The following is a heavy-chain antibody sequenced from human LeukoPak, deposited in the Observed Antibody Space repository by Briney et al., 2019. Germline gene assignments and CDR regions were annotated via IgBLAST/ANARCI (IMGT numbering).Heavy chain of an antibody. D-gene: IGHD2-2*01. Sequence: PSETLSLTCTVSGGSISSYYWSWIRQPPGKGLEWIGYIYYSGSTNYNPSLKSRVTISVDTSKNQFSLKLSSVTAADTAVYYCARVSGRYHRLHWSDPWGQGPLVTVSS. CDR2: IYYSGST. J-gene: IGHJ5*02. V-gene: IGHV4-59*01. CDR1: GGSISSYY. CDR3: ARVSGRYHRLHWSDP.